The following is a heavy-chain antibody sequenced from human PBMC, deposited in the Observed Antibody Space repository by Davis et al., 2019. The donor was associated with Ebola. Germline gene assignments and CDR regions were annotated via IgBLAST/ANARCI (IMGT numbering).Heavy chain of an antibody. D-gene: IGHD5-12*01. CDR1: GGSISSGDYY. CDR3: ARDSRWLPKSGAFDI. V-gene: IGHV4-61*08. CDR2: INHSGST. J-gene: IGHJ3*02. Sequence: PSETLSLTCTVSGGSISSGDYYWSWIRQPPGKGLEWIGEINHSGSTNYNPSLKSRVTISVDTSKNQFSLKLSSVTAADTAVYYCARDSRWLPKSGAFDIWGQGTMVTVSS.